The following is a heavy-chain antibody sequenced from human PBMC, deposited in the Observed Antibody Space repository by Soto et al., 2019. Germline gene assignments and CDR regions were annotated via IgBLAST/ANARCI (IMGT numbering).Heavy chain of an antibody. Sequence: ASVKVSCKASGGTFSSYAISWVRQAPGQGLEWMGGIIPIFGTANYAQKFQGRVTITADESTSTAYMELSRLRSDDTAVYYCARAMVRGYPLPIYYGMDVWGQGTTVTVSS. CDR1: GGTFSSYA. J-gene: IGHJ6*02. D-gene: IGHD3-10*01. CDR2: IIPIFGTA. V-gene: IGHV1-69*13. CDR3: ARAMVRGYPLPIYYGMDV.